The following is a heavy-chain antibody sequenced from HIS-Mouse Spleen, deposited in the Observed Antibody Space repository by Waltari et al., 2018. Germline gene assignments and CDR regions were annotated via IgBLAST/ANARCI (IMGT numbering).Heavy chain of an antibody. CDR2: IYYSGST. J-gene: IGHJ2*01. CDR1: GGPISSSRYY. D-gene: IGHD6-13*01. CDR3: AREIPYSSSWYDWYFDL. V-gene: IGHV4-39*07. Sequence: QLQLQESGPGRVKPSETLSLTCTVSGGPISSSRYYWCWLRQPPGKGLEWIGSIYYSGSTYYNPSLKSRVTISVDTSKNQFSLKLSSVTAADTAVYYCAREIPYSSSWYDWYFDLWGRGTLVTVSS.